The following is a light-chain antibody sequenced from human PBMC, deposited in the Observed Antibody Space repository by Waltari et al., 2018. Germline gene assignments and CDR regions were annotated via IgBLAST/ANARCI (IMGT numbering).Light chain of an antibody. J-gene: IGKJ2*01. CDR3: HQRYSLPYT. V-gene: IGKV6-21*01. Sequence: IVLTQSPDFQSVTPKEKVTITCRASQSIGGRVHWDQQKSGQSPKVLINYASEPFSGVPSRISGSGSGTDFTLTINGLEAEDAGTYYCHQRYSLPYTFGQGTKLEIK. CDR1: QSIGGR. CDR2: YAS.